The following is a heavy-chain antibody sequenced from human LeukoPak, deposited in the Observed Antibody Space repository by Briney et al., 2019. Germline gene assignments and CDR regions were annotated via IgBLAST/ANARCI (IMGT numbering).Heavy chain of an antibody. D-gene: IGHD7-27*01. V-gene: IGHV4-38-2*01. J-gene: IGHJ4*02. CDR2: IYYSGGT. CDR3: ARRGTGGLPFDY. Sequence: PSGTLSVTCAVSGYSISSGYYWAGIRPPPGKGREWIGHIYYSGGTYFNPSLKSRVTLSVDTSKTQFYLKLSSVPAADTAVYYCARRGTGGLPFDYWGQGTLVTVSS. CDR1: GYSISSGYY.